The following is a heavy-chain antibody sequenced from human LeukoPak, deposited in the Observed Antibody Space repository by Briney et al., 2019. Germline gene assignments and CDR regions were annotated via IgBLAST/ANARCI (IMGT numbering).Heavy chain of an antibody. D-gene: IGHD5-18*01. CDR2: ITGSSTYI. V-gene: IGHV3-21*01. CDR3: AKDGWIQLWTTDEGIDY. J-gene: IGHJ4*02. Sequence: GGSLRLSCAASGFTFSSYSMNWVRQAPGKGLEWVSSITGSSTYIHYADSVKGRFTISRDNAKSSLYLQMNSLRAEDTAVYYCAKDGWIQLWTTDEGIDYWGQGTLVTVSS. CDR1: GFTFSSYS.